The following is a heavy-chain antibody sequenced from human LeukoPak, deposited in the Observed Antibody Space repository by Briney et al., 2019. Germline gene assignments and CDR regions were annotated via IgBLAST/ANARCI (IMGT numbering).Heavy chain of an antibody. CDR1: GSSMTNHY. Sequence: SETLSLTCSVSGSSMTNHYGSWIRQPPGKGLGRIGYIYDSQTTNYNPSLKSRVTMSVDMSNNQFSLKLGSVTAADTALYYCATRPADRTWHGVFDYWSRGTLVTVSS. CDR2: IYDSQTT. J-gene: IGHJ4*02. D-gene: IGHD6-6*01. CDR3: ATRPADRTWHGVFDY. V-gene: IGHV4-59*11.